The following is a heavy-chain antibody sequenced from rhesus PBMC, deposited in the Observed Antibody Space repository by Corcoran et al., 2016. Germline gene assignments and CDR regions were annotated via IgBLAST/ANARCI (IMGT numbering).Heavy chain of an antibody. CDR2: TYNRSKEYN. CDR3: ARERLAGNKYGLES. V-gene: IGHV6-1*01. Sequence: QVQLQASGPGLVKPSQTLSLTCAISRDSVSSNSATWHWIRQSPSRGLEWLGRTYNRSKEYNDYEQSGQDRRSINQDKCKNQFSLQLNSVTPEDMAVYYCARERLAGNKYGLESWGQGVVVTVSS. J-gene: IGHJ6*01. D-gene: IGHD1-1-1*01. CDR1: RDSVSSNSAT.